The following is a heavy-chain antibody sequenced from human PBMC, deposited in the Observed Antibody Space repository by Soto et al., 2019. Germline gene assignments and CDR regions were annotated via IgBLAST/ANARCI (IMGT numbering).Heavy chain of an antibody. V-gene: IGHV1-3*01. CDR1: GYTFPSYG. CDR3: VRRHVSATGIDWFDP. Sequence: GASVKVACKASGYTFPSYGIHWVRQAPGQRLEWMGWINAANCDTKYSPKLQGRVTITRDTSASTAYMELSSLRSEDTAVYYCVRRHVSATGIDWFDPWGQGTLVTVSS. J-gene: IGHJ5*02. D-gene: IGHD6-13*01. CDR2: INAANCDT.